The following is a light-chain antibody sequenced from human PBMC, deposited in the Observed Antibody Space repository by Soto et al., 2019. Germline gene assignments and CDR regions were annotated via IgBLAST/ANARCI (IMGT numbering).Light chain of an antibody. Sequence: SYELTQPPSVSVAPGQTARITCGGNNIGSKSVHWYQQKPGQAPVLVVYDDRDRSSGIPERFSGSNSGNTATLTLSWVEDGDAAAYSCQVWDSSSDLTNYGFGTGTKV. J-gene: IGLJ1*01. CDR2: DDR. CDR1: NIGSKS. V-gene: IGLV3-21*02. CDR3: QVWDSSSDLTNYG.